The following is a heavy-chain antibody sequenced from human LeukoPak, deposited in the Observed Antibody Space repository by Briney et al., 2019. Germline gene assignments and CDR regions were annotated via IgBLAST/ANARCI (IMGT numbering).Heavy chain of an antibody. V-gene: IGHV1-8*03. CDR3: ARMVSGSGSFVRDYMDV. Sequence: VASVKVSCKASGYTFTSYDINWVRQATGQGLEWMGWMNPNSGNTGYAQKFQGRVTITRNTSIGTAYMELSSLRSEDTAVYYCARMVSGSGSFVRDYMDVWGKGTTVTVSS. CDR1: GYTFTSYD. CDR2: MNPNSGNT. D-gene: IGHD3-10*01. J-gene: IGHJ6*03.